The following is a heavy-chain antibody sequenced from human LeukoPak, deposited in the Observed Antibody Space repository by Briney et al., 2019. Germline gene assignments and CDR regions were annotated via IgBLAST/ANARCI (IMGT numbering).Heavy chain of an antibody. J-gene: IGHJ6*02. V-gene: IGHV1-2*02. CDR1: GYTFTDYY. CDR3: ARDWQYSSGWRYYYGMDA. Sequence: GASVKVSCKASGYTFTDYYMHWVRQAPGQGLEWMGWINPNSGGTNFAQKFQGRVTMTRDTSISTAYMNLSRLTADDTAVYFCARDWQYSSGWRYYYGMDAWGQGTTVTVSS. CDR2: INPNSGGT. D-gene: IGHD6-19*01.